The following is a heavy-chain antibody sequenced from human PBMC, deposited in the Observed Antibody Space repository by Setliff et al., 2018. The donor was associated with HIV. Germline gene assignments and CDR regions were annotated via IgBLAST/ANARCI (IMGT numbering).Heavy chain of an antibody. CDR2: MYSGGRS. V-gene: IGHV3-53*05. J-gene: IGHJ4*02. CDR1: GGSISSSSYY. CDR3: ARDPIGIPDY. D-gene: IGHD1-20*01. Sequence: ETLSLTCTVSGGSISSSSYYWGWIRQPPGKGLEWVSVMYSGGRSYYADSVKGRFTISRDNSKNTLYLQMNSLRAEDTAVYYCARDPIGIPDYWGQGTLVTVS.